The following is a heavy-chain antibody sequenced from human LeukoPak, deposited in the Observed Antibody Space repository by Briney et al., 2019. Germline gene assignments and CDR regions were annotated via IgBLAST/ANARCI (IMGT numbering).Heavy chain of an antibody. J-gene: IGHJ4*02. CDR1: GFPFSTSN. Sequence: GESLRLSCAASGFPFSTSNMAWVRQAPEKGLEWVSSISGSSTYIYYSESVKGRFTISRDNAKNSLSLQMDSPRVEDTAVYYCAGESLNWGRGTLVTASS. CDR2: ISGSSTYI. V-gene: IGHV3-21*01. CDR3: AGESLN.